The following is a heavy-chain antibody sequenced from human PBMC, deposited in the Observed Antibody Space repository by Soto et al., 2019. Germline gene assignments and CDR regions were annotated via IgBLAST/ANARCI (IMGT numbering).Heavy chain of an antibody. V-gene: IGHV3-7*01. CDR2: IKQDGSEK. D-gene: IGHD6-13*01. CDR3: ARDQVAGIAAAGTGIDY. Sequence: EVQLVESGGGLVQPGGSLRLSCAASGFTFSSYWMSWVRQAPGKGLEWVANIKQDGSEKYYVDSVKGRFTISRDNANNSLYLQMNSLRAEDTAVYYCARDQVAGIAAAGTGIDYWGQGTLVTVSS. J-gene: IGHJ4*02. CDR1: GFTFSSYW.